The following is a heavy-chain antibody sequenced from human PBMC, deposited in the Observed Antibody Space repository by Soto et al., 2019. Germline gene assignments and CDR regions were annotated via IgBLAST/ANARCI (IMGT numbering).Heavy chain of an antibody. CDR3: ARGKGGYSPFDY. Sequence: QVQLQESGPGLVKPSETLSLTCTVSGGSISSYYWSWIRQPPGKGLEWIGYIYYSGSTNYNPSLQSRLTISVDTSKNQFSLKLSSVTAADTAVYYCARGKGGYSPFDYWGQGTLVTVPS. V-gene: IGHV4-59*01. D-gene: IGHD2-15*01. CDR2: IYYSGST. J-gene: IGHJ4*02. CDR1: GGSISSYY.